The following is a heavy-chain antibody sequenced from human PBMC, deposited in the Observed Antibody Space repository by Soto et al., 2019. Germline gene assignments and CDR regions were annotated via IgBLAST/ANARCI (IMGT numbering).Heavy chain of an antibody. CDR3: AREGGSETLQPSYNWFDT. CDR2: INANNGGA. Sequence: QVQLVQSGAEVKKPGASVKVSCKASGYTFTDYHIHWVRQAPGQGLEFMGWINANNGGAGSAQQFQGRVTVTRDTTITTVYMELSNLRSDDTAVYYCAREGGSETLQPSYNWFDTWGQGTLVTLSS. CDR1: GYTFTDYH. D-gene: IGHD6-25*01. V-gene: IGHV1-2*02. J-gene: IGHJ5*02.